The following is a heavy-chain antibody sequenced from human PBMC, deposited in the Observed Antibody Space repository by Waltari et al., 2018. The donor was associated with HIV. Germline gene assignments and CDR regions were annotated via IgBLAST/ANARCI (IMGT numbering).Heavy chain of an antibody. Sequence: QEQLVESGGGVVQPGRSLRLSCAASGFTFSSYGMHWVRQAPGKGLGWVAVIWYDGNNKYYADSVKGRFTIARDNSKNSLYLQMNSLRAEDTAVYYCARVVRGGMDVWGQGTTVTVSS. CDR2: IWYDGNNK. J-gene: IGHJ6*02. CDR3: ARVVRGGMDV. D-gene: IGHD2-21*01. V-gene: IGHV3-33*01. CDR1: GFTFSSYG.